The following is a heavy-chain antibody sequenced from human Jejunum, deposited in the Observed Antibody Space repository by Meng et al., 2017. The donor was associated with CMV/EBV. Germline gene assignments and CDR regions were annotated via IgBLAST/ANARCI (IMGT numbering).Heavy chain of an antibody. J-gene: IGHJ4*02. Sequence: GPLLQAGAKGQKPGASGKGSCKASGYTLTSYDINWVRQGTGPGLEWMGWMNPNRGTTGYAQKFQGRVTMTRNISKSTAYMDLSSLRSEDTAVYYCATGVADFEYWGQGTLVTVSS. CDR3: ATGVADFEY. V-gene: IGHV1-8*01. CDR2: MNPNRGTT. D-gene: IGHD6-19*01. CDR1: GYTLTSYD.